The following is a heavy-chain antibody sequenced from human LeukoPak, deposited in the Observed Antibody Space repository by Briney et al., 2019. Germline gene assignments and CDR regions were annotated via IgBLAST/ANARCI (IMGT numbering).Heavy chain of an antibody. Sequence: GGSLRLSCAASGFIFSSYSMHWVRQAPGKGLEWVAVISYDGSNKYYADSVKGRFTISRDNSKNTLYLQMNSLRAEDTAVYYCARDNRRFGSRGPFDYWGQGTLVTVSS. D-gene: IGHD3-10*01. CDR2: ISYDGSNK. J-gene: IGHJ4*02. V-gene: IGHV3-30-3*01. CDR3: ARDNRRFGSRGPFDY. CDR1: GFIFSSYS.